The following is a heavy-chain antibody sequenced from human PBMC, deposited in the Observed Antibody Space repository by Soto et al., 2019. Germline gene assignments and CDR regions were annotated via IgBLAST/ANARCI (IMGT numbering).Heavy chain of an antibody. J-gene: IGHJ6*02. D-gene: IGHD6-25*01. Sequence: QVQMVESGGGVVQPGRSLRLSCAASGFSFENYGMHWVRQAPGRGLEWVAIIWYDGSLQYYAAAVKGRFTISRDNSMNTLYLEMNSLRAEDTAVYYCANLWGDGYNVRQDYNGMDVWGQGTTVIVSS. CDR3: ANLWGDGYNVRQDYNGMDV. CDR1: GFSFENYG. CDR2: IWYDGSLQ. V-gene: IGHV3-33*06.